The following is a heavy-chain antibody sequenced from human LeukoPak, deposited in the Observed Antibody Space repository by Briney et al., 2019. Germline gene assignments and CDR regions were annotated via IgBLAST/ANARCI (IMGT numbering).Heavy chain of an antibody. J-gene: IGHJ4*02. Sequence: SETLSLTCTVSGGSISSYYWNWIRQPPGKGLEWIGNIYYSGSTNYNPSLKNRVTISVDTSKNQFSLKLSSVTAADTAVCYCARAPSGYSYGTFDYWGQGTLVTVSS. CDR3: ARAPSGYSYGTFDY. CDR2: IYYSGST. CDR1: GGSISSYY. D-gene: IGHD5-18*01. V-gene: IGHV4-59*01.